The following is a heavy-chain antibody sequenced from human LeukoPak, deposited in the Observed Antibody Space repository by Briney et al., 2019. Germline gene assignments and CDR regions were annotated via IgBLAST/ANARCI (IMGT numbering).Heavy chain of an antibody. CDR1: GFTFSSYG. CDR3: AKDRGGSYWEYYFDY. CDR2: IRYDGSNK. Sequence: GGSLRLSCAASGFTFSSYGMYWVRQAPGKGLEWVAFIRYDGSNKYYADSVKGRFTVSRDNSKNTLYLQMNSLRAEDTAVYYCAKDRGGSYWEYYFDYWGQGTLVTVSS. J-gene: IGHJ4*02. V-gene: IGHV3-30*02. D-gene: IGHD1-26*01.